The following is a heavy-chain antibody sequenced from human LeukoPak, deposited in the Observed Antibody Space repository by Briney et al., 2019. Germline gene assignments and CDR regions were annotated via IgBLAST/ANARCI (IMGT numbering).Heavy chain of an antibody. D-gene: IGHD5-24*01. J-gene: IGHJ4*02. CDR3: ARQREMATIIDY. Sequence: SETLSLTCTVSGGXISSYYWSWIRQPPGKGQEWIGYIYYSGSTNYNPSLKSRVTISVDTSKNQFSLKLSSVTAADTAVYYCARQREMATIIDYWGQGTLVTVSS. CDR1: GGXISSYY. CDR2: IYYSGST. V-gene: IGHV4-59*08.